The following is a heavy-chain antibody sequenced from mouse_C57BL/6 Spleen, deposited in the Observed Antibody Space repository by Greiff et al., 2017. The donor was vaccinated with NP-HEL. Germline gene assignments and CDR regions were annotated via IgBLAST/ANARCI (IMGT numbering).Heavy chain of an antibody. Sequence: DVKLQESGGGLVKPGGSLKLSCAVSGFTFSDYGMHWVRQAPERGLQGFAYFSSDSSTKYYADTVKGRITISRDTAKNPLFLKMTSLRSEDTATYYCARLSVYAMDYWGQGTSVTVSS. CDR1: GFTFSDYG. J-gene: IGHJ4*01. CDR2: FSSDSSTK. V-gene: IGHV5-17*01. CDR3: ARLSVYAMDY.